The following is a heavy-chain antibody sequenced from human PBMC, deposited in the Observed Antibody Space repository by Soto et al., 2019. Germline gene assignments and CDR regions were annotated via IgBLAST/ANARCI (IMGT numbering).Heavy chain of an antibody. Sequence: VQLVESGGGVVQPGRSLRLSCAASGFTFSDYAMHWVRQAPGKGLEWVAVVSHDGRNTHYADSVKGRFTISRDSSKNRVSLEMTSLRAEDTAVYYCGKGGRRWLVTSDFNYWGQGALVTVSS. CDR3: GKGGRRWLVTSDFNY. CDR1: GFTFSDYA. V-gene: IGHV3-30*18. D-gene: IGHD6-19*01. CDR2: VSHDGRNT. J-gene: IGHJ4*02.